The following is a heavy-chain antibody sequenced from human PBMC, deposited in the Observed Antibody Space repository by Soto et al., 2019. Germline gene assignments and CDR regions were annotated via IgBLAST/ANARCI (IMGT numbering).Heavy chain of an antibody. CDR2: ISSTTNYI. CDR3: ARESEDLTSNFDY. Sequence: LSCAASGFTFSSYAMSWVRQAPGKGLEWVSSISSTTNYIYYADSMKGRFTVSRDNAKNSVYLEMNSLSAEDTAVYYCARESEDLTSNFDYWGQGTLVTVSS. V-gene: IGHV3-21*01. J-gene: IGHJ4*02. CDR1: GFTFSSYA.